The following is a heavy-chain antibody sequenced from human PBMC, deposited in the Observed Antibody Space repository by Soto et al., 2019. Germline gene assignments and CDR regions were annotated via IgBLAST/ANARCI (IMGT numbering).Heavy chain of an antibody. Sequence: GESLKISCKASGYTFSTYWIDWVRQMPGKGLEWMGIIYPGDSDTRYSPSFQGQVTIPADKSISTAYLQWSRLKASDTAMYYCARHHGSPVYYYGMDVWGQGTTVTVSS. D-gene: IGHD6-13*01. CDR1: GYTFSTYW. V-gene: IGHV5-51*01. CDR3: ARHHGSPVYYYGMDV. J-gene: IGHJ6*02. CDR2: IYPGDSDT.